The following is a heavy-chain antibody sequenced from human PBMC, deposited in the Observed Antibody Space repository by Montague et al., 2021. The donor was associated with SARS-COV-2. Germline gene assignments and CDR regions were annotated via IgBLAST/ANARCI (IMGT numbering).Heavy chain of an antibody. CDR3: ARGGATYYYDTSGYVNAFDN. V-gene: IGHV4-59*01. J-gene: IGHJ3*02. CDR1: GDSISTYY. D-gene: IGHD3-22*01. Sequence: SETLSLTCTVSGDSISTYYWSWIRQPPGKGLEWIGYIYYNGYTNYNPSLKRRVTISVDTSKNQFSLRLSSVTAADTAVYFCARGGATYYYDTSGYVNAFDNWGQGTMVTVSS. CDR2: IYYNGYT.